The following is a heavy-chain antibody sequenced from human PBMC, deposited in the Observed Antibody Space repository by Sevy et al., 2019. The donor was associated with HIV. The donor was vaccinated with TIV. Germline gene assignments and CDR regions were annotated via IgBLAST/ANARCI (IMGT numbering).Heavy chain of an antibody. D-gene: IGHD3-16*01. J-gene: IGHJ6*02. CDR2: ISWNSGSI. CDR1: GFTFDDYA. Sequence: LSLTCAASGFTFDDYAMHWVRQAPGKGLEWVSGISWNSGSIGYADSVKGRFTISRDNAKNSLYLQMNSLRAEDTALYYCAKDMGEGRDYYYGMDVWGQGPRSPSP. V-gene: IGHV3-9*01. CDR3: AKDMGEGRDYYYGMDV.